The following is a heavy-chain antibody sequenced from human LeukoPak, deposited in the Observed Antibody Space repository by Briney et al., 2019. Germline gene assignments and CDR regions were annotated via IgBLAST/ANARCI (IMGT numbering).Heavy chain of an antibody. J-gene: IGHJ5*02. CDR2: IYTSGST. CDR1: GGSISSGSYY. V-gene: IGHV4-61*02. CDR3: AREDVVPAAKSSWFDP. Sequence: SQTLSLTCTVSGGSISSGSYYWSWIRQPAGKGLEWIGRIYTSGSTNYNPSLKSRVTISVDTSKNQFSLKLSSVTAADTAVYYCAREDVVPAAKSSWFDPWGQGTLVTVSS. D-gene: IGHD2-2*01.